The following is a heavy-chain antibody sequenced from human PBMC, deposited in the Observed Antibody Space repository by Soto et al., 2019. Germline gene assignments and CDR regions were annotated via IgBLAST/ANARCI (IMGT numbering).Heavy chain of an antibody. V-gene: IGHV1-2*04. J-gene: IGHJ5*02. Sequence: ASVKVSCKASGDTLTNSYLHWVRQAPGQGLEWLGWINPNSGGTNYAQKFQGWVTMTRDTSISTAYMELSRLRSDDTAVYYCARGDYRSNWFDPWGQGTLVTVSS. CDR3: ARGDYRSNWFDP. CDR2: INPNSGGT. CDR1: GDTLTNSY. D-gene: IGHD4-4*01.